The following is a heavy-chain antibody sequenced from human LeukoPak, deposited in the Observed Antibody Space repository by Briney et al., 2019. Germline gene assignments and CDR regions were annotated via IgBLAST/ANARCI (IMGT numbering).Heavy chain of an antibody. CDR2: IYHSGST. CDR3: AREEDSYGYFDFDY. D-gene: IGHD5-18*01. CDR1: GYSISSGYY. V-gene: IGHV4-38-2*02. J-gene: IGHJ4*02. Sequence: SETLSLTCTVSGYSISSGYYWGWIRQPPGKGLEWIGSIYHSGSTYYNPSLKSRVTISVDTSKNQFSLKLSSVTAADTAVYCCAREEDSYGYFDFDYWGQGTLVTVSS.